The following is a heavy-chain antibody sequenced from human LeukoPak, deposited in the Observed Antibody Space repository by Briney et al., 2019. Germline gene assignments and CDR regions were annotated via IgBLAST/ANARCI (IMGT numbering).Heavy chain of an antibody. Sequence: GGSLRLSCAASGFTFSSYWMSWVRQAPGKGLEWVANIKQDGSEKYYVDSVKGRFTISRDNAKNSLYLQMNSLRAEDTAVYYCRRYGDYENFDYWGQGTLVTVSS. CDR3: RRYGDYENFDY. J-gene: IGHJ4*02. CDR1: GFTFSSYW. D-gene: IGHD4-17*01. CDR2: IKQDGSEK. V-gene: IGHV3-7*03.